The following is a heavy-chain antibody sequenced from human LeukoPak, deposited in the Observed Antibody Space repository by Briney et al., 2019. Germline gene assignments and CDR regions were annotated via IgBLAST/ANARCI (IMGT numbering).Heavy chain of an antibody. V-gene: IGHV1-2*02. CDR2: INPNSGGT. Sequence: ASVKVSCKASGYTFTSYYMHWVRQAPGQGLEWMGWINPNSGGTNYAQKFQGRVTMTRDTFISTAYMELSRLRSDDTAVYYCARDRFGIAVAGDYWGQGTLVTASS. CDR3: ARDRFGIAVAGDY. CDR1: GYTFTSYY. J-gene: IGHJ4*02. D-gene: IGHD6-19*01.